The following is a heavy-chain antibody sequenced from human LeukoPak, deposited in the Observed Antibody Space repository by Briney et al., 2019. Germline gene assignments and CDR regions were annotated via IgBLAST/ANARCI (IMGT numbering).Heavy chain of an antibody. J-gene: IGHJ3*02. CDR2: IYSGGST. V-gene: IGHV3-53*01. D-gene: IGHD6-13*01. CDR3: ARDATLSAAGTNPEAFDI. CDR1: GFTFSSNY. Sequence: GGSLRLSCAASGFTFSSNYMSWVRQAPGKGLEWVSVIYSGGSTYYADSVKGRFTISRDNPKNTLYLQMNSLRAEDTAVYYCARDATLSAAGTNPEAFDIWGQGTMVTVSS.